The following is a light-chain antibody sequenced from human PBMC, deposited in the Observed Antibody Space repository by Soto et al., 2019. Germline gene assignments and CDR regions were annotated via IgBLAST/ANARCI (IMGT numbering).Light chain of an antibody. Sequence: EIVLTQSPATLSLSPGDRVTLSCRASQTVGRYLSWYQHSPGQGPRLLVYDASNRATGIPARLSGSGSETDFTLTISSLEPEDFAVYYCQQRLHWPITFGQGTRLEIK. CDR1: QTVGRY. J-gene: IGKJ5*01. CDR2: DAS. CDR3: QQRLHWPIT. V-gene: IGKV3-11*01.